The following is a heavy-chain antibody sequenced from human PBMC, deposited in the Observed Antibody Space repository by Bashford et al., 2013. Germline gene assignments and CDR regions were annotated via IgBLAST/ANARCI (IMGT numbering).Heavy chain of an antibody. CDR3: AREGYYYGSGTYAPPRLYGMDV. V-gene: IGHV1-18*01. CDR1: GYTFTNYD. CDR2: ISGYNGQT. D-gene: IGHD3-10*01. J-gene: IGHJ6*02. Sequence: VASVKVSCKASGYTFTNYDMHWVRQAPGQGLEWMGWISGYNGQTYYAQKFQGRVRMTSDTSANIGYMELRGLKYGDTAVYYCAREGYYYGSGTYAPPRLYGMDVWGQGTTVTVSS.